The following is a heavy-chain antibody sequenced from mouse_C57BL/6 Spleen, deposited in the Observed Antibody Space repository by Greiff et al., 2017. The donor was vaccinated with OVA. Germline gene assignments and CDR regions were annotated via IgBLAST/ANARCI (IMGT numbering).Heavy chain of an antibody. CDR2: INPNNGGT. CDR1: GYTFTDYN. J-gene: IGHJ3*01. D-gene: IGHD2-1*01. Sequence: EVQLQQSGPELVKPGASVKMSCKASGYTFTDYNMHWVKQSHGKSLEWIGYINPNNGGTSYNQKFKGNATLTVNKSSSTAYMELRSLTSEDSAVYYCASDYYGNYEFAYWGQGTLVTVSA. V-gene: IGHV1-22*01. CDR3: ASDYYGNYEFAY.